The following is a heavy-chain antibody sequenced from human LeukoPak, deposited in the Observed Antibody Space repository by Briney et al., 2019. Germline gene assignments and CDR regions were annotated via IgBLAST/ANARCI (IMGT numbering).Heavy chain of an antibody. V-gene: IGHV4-59*01. CDR2: IYYSGST. CDR3: ASMTTEAFDI. J-gene: IGHJ3*02. Sequence: PSETLSLACSVSGGSISSYYWSWIRQPPGKVLEWIGYIYYSGSTNYNPSLKSRVTISVDTSKNQFSLKLSSVTAADTAVYYCASMTTEAFDIWGQGTMVTVSS. D-gene: IGHD4-17*01. CDR1: GGSISSYY.